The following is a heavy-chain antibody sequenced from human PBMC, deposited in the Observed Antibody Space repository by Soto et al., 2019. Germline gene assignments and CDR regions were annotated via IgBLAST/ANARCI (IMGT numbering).Heavy chain of an antibody. CDR1: GFTFSSYG. D-gene: IGHD2-2*01. CDR2: ISYDGSNK. V-gene: IGHV3-30*18. Sequence: GSLRLSCAASGFTFSSYGMHWVRQAPGKGLEWVAVISYDGSNKYYADSVKGRFTISRDNSKNTLYLQMNSLRAEDTAVYYCAKDLSQVGYYYYGMDVWGQGTTVTVSS. J-gene: IGHJ6*02. CDR3: AKDLSQVGYYYYGMDV.